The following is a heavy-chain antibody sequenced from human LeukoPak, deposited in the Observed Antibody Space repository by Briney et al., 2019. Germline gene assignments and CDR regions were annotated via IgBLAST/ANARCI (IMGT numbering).Heavy chain of an antibody. Sequence: SETLSLTCAVSGVSFNDYYWSWVRQTPRMGLEWIGEINHSGYTNDSPSPKSRVTLSIDTSRKQFSLNLRSVTVADSGIYYCTRMTTGHDYWGQGTLVTVSS. J-gene: IGHJ4*02. D-gene: IGHD4-17*01. V-gene: IGHV4-34*01. CDR2: INHSGYT. CDR3: TRMTTGHDY. CDR1: GVSFNDYY.